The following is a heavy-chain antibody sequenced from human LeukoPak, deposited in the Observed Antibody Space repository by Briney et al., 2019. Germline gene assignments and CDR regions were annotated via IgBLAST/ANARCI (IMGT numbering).Heavy chain of an antibody. J-gene: IGHJ4*02. CDR3: ARDDTSGGYYEFGY. CDR2: IGNDGRT. CDR1: GFTFSSYS. V-gene: IGHV3-53*01. D-gene: IGHD6-19*01. Sequence: GGSLRLSCAASGFTFSSYSMNWVRQAPGKGLECVSVIGNDGRTYYADSVKGRFTISRDISKNMLYLQVNSLRDDDTAVYFCARDDTSGGYYEFGYWGQGALVIVSS.